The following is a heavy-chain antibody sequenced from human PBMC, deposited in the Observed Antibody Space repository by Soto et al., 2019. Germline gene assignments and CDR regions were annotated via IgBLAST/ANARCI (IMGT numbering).Heavy chain of an antibody. J-gene: IGHJ6*02. V-gene: IGHV3-15*01. CDR3: TTDLYYDSIGPSVDV. D-gene: IGHD3-22*01. Sequence: GGSLRLSCAASGFTFNNSWMSWVRQAPGKGLEWVGRIKSKTDGGTTDYAAPVKGRFTISRDDSKNTLYLQMNSLKTGDTAVYYCTTDLYYDSIGPSVDVWGQGTTVTVSS. CDR1: GFTFNNSW. CDR2: IKSKTDGGTT.